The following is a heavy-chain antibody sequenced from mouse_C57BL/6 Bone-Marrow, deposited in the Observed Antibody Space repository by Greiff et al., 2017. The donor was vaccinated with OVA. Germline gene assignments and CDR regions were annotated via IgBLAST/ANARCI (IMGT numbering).Heavy chain of an antibody. D-gene: IGHD2-3*01. V-gene: IGHV5-15*01. CDR3: ALYDGYLDY. CDR2: ISNLAYSI. Sequence: EVQGVESGGGLVQPGGSLKLSCAASGFTFSDYGMAWVRQAPRKGPGWVAFISNLAYSIYYADTVTGRFTISRENAKNTLYLEMSSLRSEDTAMYYCALYDGYLDYWGQGTTLTVSS. J-gene: IGHJ2*01. CDR1: GFTFSDYG.